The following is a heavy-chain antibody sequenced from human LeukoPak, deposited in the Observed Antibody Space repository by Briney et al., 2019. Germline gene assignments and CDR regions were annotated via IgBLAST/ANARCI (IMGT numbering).Heavy chain of an antibody. Sequence: SGTLSLTCAVYGGSFSGYYWSWIRQPPGKGLEWIGEINHSGSTNYNPSLKSRVTISVDTSKNQFSLKLSSVTAADTAVYYCARGRIQLWLFHDISYYFDYWGQGTLVTVSS. CDR3: ARGRIQLWLFHDISYYFDY. V-gene: IGHV4-34*01. CDR1: GGSFSGYY. D-gene: IGHD5-18*01. CDR2: INHSGST. J-gene: IGHJ4*02.